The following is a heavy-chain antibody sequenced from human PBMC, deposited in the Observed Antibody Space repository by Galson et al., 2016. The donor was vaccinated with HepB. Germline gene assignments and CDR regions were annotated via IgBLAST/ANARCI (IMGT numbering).Heavy chain of an antibody. CDR3: ARGKYSSGWADY. Sequence: SLRLSCAASGFTFSSYSMNWVRQAPGKGLEWVSSISTTRSYIYYADSVKGRFTISRDNAKNSLYLQMNSLRAEDTAVYYCARGKYSSGWADYWGQGTLVTVSS. D-gene: IGHD6-19*01. CDR2: ISTTRSYI. CDR1: GFTFSSYS. V-gene: IGHV3-21*01. J-gene: IGHJ4*02.